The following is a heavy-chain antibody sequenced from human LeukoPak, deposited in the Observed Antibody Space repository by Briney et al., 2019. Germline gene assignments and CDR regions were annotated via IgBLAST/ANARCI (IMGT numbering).Heavy chain of an antibody. Sequence: ASVKASCKASGGTFSSYAISWVRQAPGQGLEWMGGIIPIFGTANYAQKFQGRVTITADESTSTAYMELSSLRSEDTAVYYCARDRGYCSGGSCQDAFDIWGQGTMVTVSS. V-gene: IGHV1-69*13. CDR3: ARDRGYCSGGSCQDAFDI. J-gene: IGHJ3*02. D-gene: IGHD2-15*01. CDR2: IIPIFGTA. CDR1: GGTFSSYA.